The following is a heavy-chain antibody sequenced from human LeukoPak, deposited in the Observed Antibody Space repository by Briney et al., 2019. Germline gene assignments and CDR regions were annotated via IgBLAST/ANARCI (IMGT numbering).Heavy chain of an antibody. J-gene: IGHJ4*02. V-gene: IGHV3-53*01. D-gene: IGHD1-26*01. CDR3: ARLATSTGSYVDY. CDR2: IHDGAGT. CDR1: GFTVSSKY. Sequence: GGSLRLSCAASGFTVSSKYMSWVRQAPGKGLEWLSVIHDGAGTIYADSVKARITISRDNSKNTLYLQMNSLRVEDTAVYYCARLATSTGSYVDYWGQGTLVTVSS.